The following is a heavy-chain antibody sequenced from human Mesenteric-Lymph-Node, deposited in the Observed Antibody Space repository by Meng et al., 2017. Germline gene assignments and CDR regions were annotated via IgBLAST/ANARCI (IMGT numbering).Heavy chain of an antibody. CDR2: INHSGST. D-gene: IGHD3-3*01. J-gene: IGHJ5*02. CDR1: GFTFSDYY. V-gene: IGHV4-34*01. CDR3: ARGRYDFWSGYGNWFDP. Sequence: ESLKISCAASGFTFSDYYMSWIRQPPGKGLEWIGEINHSGSTNYNPSLKSRVTISVDTSKNQFSLKLSSVTAADTAVYYCARGRYDFWSGYGNWFDPWGQGTRVTGYS.